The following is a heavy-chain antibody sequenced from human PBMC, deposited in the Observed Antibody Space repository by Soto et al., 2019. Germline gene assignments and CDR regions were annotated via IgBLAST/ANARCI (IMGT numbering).Heavy chain of an antibody. CDR2: IWYDGSNK. Sequence: GGSLRLSCAASGFTFSSYGMHWVRQAPGKGLEWVAVIWYDGSNKYYADSVKGRFTISRDNSKNTLYLQMNSLRAEDTAVYYCARDIMVRGGPGYWGQGTLVTVSS. V-gene: IGHV3-33*01. D-gene: IGHD3-10*01. CDR1: GFTFSSYG. CDR3: ARDIMVRGGPGY. J-gene: IGHJ4*02.